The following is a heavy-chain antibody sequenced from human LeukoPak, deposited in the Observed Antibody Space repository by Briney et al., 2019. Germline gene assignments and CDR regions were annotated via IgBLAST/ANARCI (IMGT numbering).Heavy chain of an antibody. CDR3: VRRYCSGGSCYSFDY. Sequence: GGPLRLSCAASGFTFNSYAMSWVRQAPEKGLEWVATISGSGGGTYYADSVKGRFTISRDDSKNTLYLQMNSLRAEDTAVYYCVRRYCSGGSCYSFDYWGQGNLVTVSS. J-gene: IGHJ4*02. CDR1: GFTFNSYA. D-gene: IGHD2-15*01. V-gene: IGHV3-23*01. CDR2: ISGSGGGT.